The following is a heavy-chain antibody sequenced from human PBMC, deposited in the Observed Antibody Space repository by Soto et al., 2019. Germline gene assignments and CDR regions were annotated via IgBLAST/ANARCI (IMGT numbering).Heavy chain of an antibody. CDR3: ARVPNDGDRGDAFDI. CDR1: GFTFSSYE. Sequence: LSLTCAASGFTFSSYEMNWVRQAPGKGLEWVSYISSSGSTIYYADSVKGRFTISRDNAKNSLYLQMNSLRAEDTAVYYCARVPNDGDRGDAFDIWGQGTMVTVSS. D-gene: IGHD3-10*01. J-gene: IGHJ3*02. CDR2: ISSSGSTI. V-gene: IGHV3-48*03.